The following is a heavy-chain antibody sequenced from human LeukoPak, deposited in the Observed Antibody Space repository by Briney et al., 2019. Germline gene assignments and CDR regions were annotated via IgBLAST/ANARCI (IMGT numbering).Heavy chain of an antibody. V-gene: IGHV3-23*01. Sequence: GGSLRLSCAASGISVSSNYMSWVRQAPGKGLEWVSAISGSGGSTYYADSVKGRFTISRDNSKNTLYLQMNSLRAEDTAVYYCAKDLGSKKSSGWYLRYFQHWGQGTLVTVSS. D-gene: IGHD6-19*01. CDR1: GISVSSNY. CDR2: ISGSGGST. CDR3: AKDLGSKKSSGWYLRYFQH. J-gene: IGHJ1*01.